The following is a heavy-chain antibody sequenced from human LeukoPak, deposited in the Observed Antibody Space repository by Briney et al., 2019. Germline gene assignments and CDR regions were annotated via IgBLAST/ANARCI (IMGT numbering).Heavy chain of an antibody. Sequence: SESLSLTCTVSGGPINNYYWSWIRQPPGKGLEWIGYIYYTGTTKTNPSLKSRVSMSVDASGSQLSLRLSSVSAADTAVYYCARYDRSGYSLELWGQGTLVTVSS. D-gene: IGHD3-22*01. V-gene: IGHV4-59*01. CDR2: IYYTGTT. CDR1: GGPINNYY. CDR3: ARYDRSGYSLEL. J-gene: IGHJ4*02.